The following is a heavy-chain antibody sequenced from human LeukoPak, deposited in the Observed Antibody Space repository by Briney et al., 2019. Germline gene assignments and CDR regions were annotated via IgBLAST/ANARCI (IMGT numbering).Heavy chain of an antibody. J-gene: IGHJ5*02. CDR3: ARDSRGYCSGGSCYGLNWFDP. CDR2: ISYDGSNK. D-gene: IGHD2-15*01. V-gene: IGHV3-30*03. CDR1: GFTFSSYG. Sequence: GGSLRLSCAASGFTFSSYGMHWVRQAPGKGLEWVAVISYDGSNKYYADSVKGRFTISRDNSKNPLYLQMNSLRAEDTAVYYCARDSRGYCSGGSCYGLNWFDPWGQGTLVTVSS.